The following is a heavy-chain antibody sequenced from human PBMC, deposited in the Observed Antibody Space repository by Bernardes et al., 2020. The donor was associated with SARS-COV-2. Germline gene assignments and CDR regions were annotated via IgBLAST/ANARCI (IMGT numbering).Heavy chain of an antibody. CDR3: AKNYEYAWGSHYFFNS. V-gene: IGHV3-23*01. CDR1: GFTFITYA. CDR2: ISNSGGNT. Sequence: SLRLSCAASGFTFITYAMTWVRHAPVKGLEWVSGISNSGGNTDYAGSVKGRFTISRDNSRNTVYLQMNSLRAEDTAVYYCAKNYEYAWGSHYFFNSWGQGTLVTVSS. J-gene: IGHJ4*02. D-gene: IGHD3-16*01.